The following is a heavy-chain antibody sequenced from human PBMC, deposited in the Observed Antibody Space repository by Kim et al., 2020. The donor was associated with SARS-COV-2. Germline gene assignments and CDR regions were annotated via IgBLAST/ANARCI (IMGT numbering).Heavy chain of an antibody. Sequence: KFQGRVTMTRDTSISTAYMELRRLRSDDTAVYYCARVPYSSSWFAPTFDYWGQGTLVTVSS. J-gene: IGHJ4*02. D-gene: IGHD6-13*01. CDR3: ARVPYSSSWFAPTFDY. V-gene: IGHV1-2*02.